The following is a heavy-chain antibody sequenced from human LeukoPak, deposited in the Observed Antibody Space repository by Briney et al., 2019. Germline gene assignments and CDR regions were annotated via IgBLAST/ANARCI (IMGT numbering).Heavy chain of an antibody. CDR1: GYSFTSYW. CDR2: IYPGDSNT. D-gene: IGHD5-12*01. J-gene: IGHJ5*02. CDR3: ARYRISDYDSGVSWFDP. Sequence: GESLKISCRGSGYSFTSYWIGWVRQMPGRGLEYMGFIYPGDSNTRYSPSFQGQVTISADKSISTAYLQWNSLKASDTTMYYCARYRISDYDSGVSWFDPWGQGTLVTVSS. V-gene: IGHV5-51*01.